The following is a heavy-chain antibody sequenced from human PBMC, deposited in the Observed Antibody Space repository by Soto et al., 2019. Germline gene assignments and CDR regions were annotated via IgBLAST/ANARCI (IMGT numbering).Heavy chain of an antibody. J-gene: IGHJ4*02. CDR3: AKDPTTIFGVDIRSDFDY. D-gene: IGHD3-3*01. Sequence: EVQLLESGGGLVQPGGSLRLSCAASGFTFSSYAMSWVRQAPGKGLEWVSAISGSGGSTWYADSVKGRFTISRDNSNNTQYLQMNSLRAEDSAVYYCAKDPTTIFGVDIRSDFDYWGQGTLVTVSS. CDR2: ISGSGGST. CDR1: GFTFSSYA. V-gene: IGHV3-23*01.